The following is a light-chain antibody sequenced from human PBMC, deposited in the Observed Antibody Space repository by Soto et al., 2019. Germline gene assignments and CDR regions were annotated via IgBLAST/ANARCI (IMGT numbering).Light chain of an antibody. J-gene: IGLJ1*01. Sequence: QSVVTQPASVSGSPGQSITISCTGTSSDVGGYDFVSWYQQHPGKAPKLMIYDVSNRPSGVSNRLSGSKSGNTASLTISGLQAEDEADYYCSSYTSSNSLVFGTGTKVTVL. V-gene: IGLV2-14*03. CDR3: SSYTSSNSLV. CDR2: DVS. CDR1: SSDVGGYDF.